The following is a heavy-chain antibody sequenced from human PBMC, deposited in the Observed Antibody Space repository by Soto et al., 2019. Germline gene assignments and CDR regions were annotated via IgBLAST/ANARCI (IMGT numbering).Heavy chain of an antibody. CDR3: AKVWDLQLMGYGDEGSYFDY. D-gene: IGHD4-17*01. J-gene: IGHJ4*02. V-gene: IGHV3-23*01. CDR1: GFTFSSYA. CDR2: ISGSGGST. Sequence: PGGSLRLSCAASGFTFSSYAMSWVRQAPGKGLEWVSAISGSGGSTYYADSVKGRFTISRDNSKNTLYLQMNSLRAEDTAVYYCAKVWDLQLMGYGDEGSYFDYWGQGTLVTVSS.